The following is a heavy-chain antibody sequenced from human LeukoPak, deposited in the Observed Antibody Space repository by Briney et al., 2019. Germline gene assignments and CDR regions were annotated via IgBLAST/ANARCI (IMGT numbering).Heavy chain of an antibody. J-gene: IGHJ5*02. CDR2: TYYRSKWYN. D-gene: IGHD3-16*02. V-gene: IGHV6-1*01. CDR3: AREGLMKERTTFGGVIGPYNWFDP. Sequence: SQTLSLTCAISGDSVSSNSAAWNWVRQSPSRGLEWLGRTYYRSKWYNDYAVSVKSRITINPDTSKNQFSLQLNSVTPEDTAVYYCAREGLMKERTTFGGVIGPYNWFDPWGQGTLVTVSS. CDR1: GDSVSSNSAA.